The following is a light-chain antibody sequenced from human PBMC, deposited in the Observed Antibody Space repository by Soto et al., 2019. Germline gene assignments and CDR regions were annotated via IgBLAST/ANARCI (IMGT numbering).Light chain of an antibody. CDR2: GAS. CDR1: QSVSSN. V-gene: IGKV3-15*01. J-gene: IGKJ1*01. Sequence: EIVMTQSPATLSVSQGERATLSCRASQSVSSNLAWYQQKPGQAPRLLIYGASTRATGIPARFSGSGSGTEFTLTISSLQSEDFAVYYCQQYNNWPPWAFGQGNKVEIK. CDR3: QQYNNWPPWA.